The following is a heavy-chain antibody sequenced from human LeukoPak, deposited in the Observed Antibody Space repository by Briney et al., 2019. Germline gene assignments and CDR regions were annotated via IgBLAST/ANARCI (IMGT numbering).Heavy chain of an antibody. CDR2: INWTGGST. CDR3: ARVGGSGWHPAYYYYMDV. Sequence: GGSLRLSCAASGFTFDDSGMSWVRQAPGKGLEWVSGINWTGGSTGYADSVKGRFTISRDNAKNSLYLHMNNLRAEDTAVYYCARVGGSGWHPAYYYYMDVWGKGTTVTVSS. J-gene: IGHJ6*03. D-gene: IGHD6-19*01. V-gene: IGHV3-20*04. CDR1: GFTFDDSG.